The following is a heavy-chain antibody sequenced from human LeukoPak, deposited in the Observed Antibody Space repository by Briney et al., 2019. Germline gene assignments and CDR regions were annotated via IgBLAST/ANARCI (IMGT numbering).Heavy chain of an antibody. D-gene: IGHD4-17*01. J-gene: IGHJ2*01. CDR3: ARRDYVAYWYFDL. CDR1: GGSINNYY. CDR2: IHYSGST. V-gene: IGHV4-59*08. Sequence: PSETLSLTCTVSGGSINNYYWSWIRQSPGLGLEWIGYIHYSGSTNYTPSLKSRVTLSVDTSKNQFSLRLISVTAADTAEYYCARRDYVAYWYFDLWGRGTLVTVSS.